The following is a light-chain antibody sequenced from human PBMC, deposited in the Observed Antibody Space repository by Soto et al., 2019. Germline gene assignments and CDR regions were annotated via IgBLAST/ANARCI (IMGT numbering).Light chain of an antibody. CDR1: QSISSW. CDR2: DAS. CDR3: QQYNSYPT. V-gene: IGKV1-5*02. Sequence: DIQMTQSPSTLSASVGDRVTIICRASQSISSWLAWYQQKPGKAPKLLIYDASSLESGVPSRFSGSGSGTEFTLTISSLQPDDFATYYCQQYNSYPTFGQGTKVEIK. J-gene: IGKJ1*01.